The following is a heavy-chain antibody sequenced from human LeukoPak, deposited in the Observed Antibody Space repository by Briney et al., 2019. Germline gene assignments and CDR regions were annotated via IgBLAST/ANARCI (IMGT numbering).Heavy chain of an antibody. CDR2: MYLSGTT. Sequence: SETLSLTCTVSGDSINSLDSWSWVRQPPGKGLEWIGEMYLSGTTHSNPSVKSRVTISIDKSKNQFFLNLSSVTAADTAVYYCAGLVGRYSSGLYYYYFDYWGQGTLVTVSS. V-gene: IGHV4-4*02. J-gene: IGHJ4*02. CDR1: GDSINSLDS. D-gene: IGHD3-22*01. CDR3: AGLVGRYSSGLYYYYFDY.